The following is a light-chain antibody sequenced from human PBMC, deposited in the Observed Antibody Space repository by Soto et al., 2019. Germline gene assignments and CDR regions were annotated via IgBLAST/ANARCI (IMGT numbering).Light chain of an antibody. V-gene: IGKV3-20*01. CDR3: QQYGRSLYI. Sequence: EIVLTQSPGTLSLSPGERATLSCTASQRLSSTYLAWYQQKPGQAPRLLIYGVSNRATGIPDRVSGSGSVTDFTLTIRRLEPDDFEVYYCQQYGRSLYIFGQGTKL. J-gene: IGKJ2*01. CDR1: QRLSSTY. CDR2: GVS.